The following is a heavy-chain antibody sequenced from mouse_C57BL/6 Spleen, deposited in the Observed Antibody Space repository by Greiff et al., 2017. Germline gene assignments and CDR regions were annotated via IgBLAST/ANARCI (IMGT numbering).Heavy chain of an antibody. Sequence: VQLQQSGPELVKPGASVKLSCKASGYAFSSSWMNWVKQRPGKGLEWIGRIYPGDGDTNYNGKFKGKATLTADKSSSTAYMQLSSLTSEDSAVYFCARCYYGSSSYYFGDWGQGTTLTVSS. CDR2: IYPGDGDT. CDR3: ARCYYGSSSYYFGD. CDR1: GYAFSSSW. V-gene: IGHV1-82*01. D-gene: IGHD1-1*01. J-gene: IGHJ2*01.